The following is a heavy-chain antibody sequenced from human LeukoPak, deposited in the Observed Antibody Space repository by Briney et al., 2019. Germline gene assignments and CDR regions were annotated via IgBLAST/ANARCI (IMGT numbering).Heavy chain of an antibody. D-gene: IGHD6-19*01. J-gene: IGHJ4*02. CDR3: TKDRRQWVVPYFDS. CDR1: GFTFSTYT. CDR2: ISSGGNT. V-gene: IGHV3-23*01. Sequence: GGSLRLSCAASGFTFSTYTMSWVRHTPGKGLEWVSGISSGGNTQYTDSVKGRFTVSRDNSKNTLHLQMDSLRAEDTAIYYCTKDRRQWVVPYFDSWGQGTVVTVSS.